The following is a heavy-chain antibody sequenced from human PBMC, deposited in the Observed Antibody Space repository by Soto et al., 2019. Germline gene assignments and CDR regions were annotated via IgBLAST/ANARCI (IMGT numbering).Heavy chain of an antibody. Sequence: PSETLSLTCTVSGDSISSYSWSWIRQPPGKGLEWIGEINHSGSTNYNPSLKSRVTISVDTSKNQFSLALTSVTAADTAMYYCARGPTAENVDSWGQGILVTVSS. V-gene: IGHV4-34*01. CDR2: INHSGST. J-gene: IGHJ4*02. CDR1: GDSISSYS. CDR3: ARGPTAENVDS.